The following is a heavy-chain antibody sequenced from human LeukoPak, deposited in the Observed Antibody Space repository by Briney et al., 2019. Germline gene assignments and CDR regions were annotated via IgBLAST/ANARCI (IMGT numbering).Heavy chain of an antibody. CDR3: AKRNYYDSSGYEKWGWAPGPHIKR. Sequence: GGSLRLSCAASGFTFSSYWMSWVRQAPGEGLEWISSISSSSKIYYVDSVKGRFTISRDNSKNTLYLQMNSLRAEDTAVYYCAKRNYYDSSGYEKWGWAPGPHIKRWGQGTLVTVSS. CDR2: ISSSSKI. V-gene: IGHV3-23*05. J-gene: IGHJ4*02. CDR1: GFTFSSYW. D-gene: IGHD3-22*01.